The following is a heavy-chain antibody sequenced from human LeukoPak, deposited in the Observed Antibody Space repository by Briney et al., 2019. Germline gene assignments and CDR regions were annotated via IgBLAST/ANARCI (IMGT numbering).Heavy chain of an antibody. J-gene: IGHJ3*01. CDR1: GFIFKNHA. D-gene: IGHD3-22*01. CDR2: TSGSGGSK. Sequence: QPGGSLRLSCAASGFIFKNHAMSWVRQAPGRGLEWVSATSGSGGSKFYADSVKGRFTISRDNSKDTLYLQMNSLRAEDTATYFCAKFPSYDSSGHDGFDVWGQGTRVTV. CDR3: AKFPSYDSSGHDGFDV. V-gene: IGHV3-23*01.